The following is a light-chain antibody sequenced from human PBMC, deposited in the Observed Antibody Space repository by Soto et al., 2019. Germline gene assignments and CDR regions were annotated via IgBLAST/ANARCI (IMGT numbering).Light chain of an antibody. CDR1: SGHISYA. V-gene: IGLV4-69*01. CDR2: LNSDGSH. Sequence: QPVLTQSPSASASLGASVKLTCTLSSGHISYAIAWHQQQPEKGPRYLMKLNSDGSHNKGDGIPDRFSGSSSGAERYLTISSLQSEEEADYYCQTWGTGIRVFGGGTKLTVL. CDR3: QTWGTGIRV. J-gene: IGLJ2*01.